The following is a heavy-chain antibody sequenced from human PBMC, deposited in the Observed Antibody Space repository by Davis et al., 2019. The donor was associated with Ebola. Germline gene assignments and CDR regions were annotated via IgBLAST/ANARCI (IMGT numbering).Heavy chain of an antibody. J-gene: IGHJ6*04. CDR1: GFTFRNYG. CDR2: ISDSGVNT. Sequence: GESLKISCAASGFTFRNYGMNWVRQAPGKGLEWVSGISDSGVNTHYADSVKGRFTISRDNSKNTLYLQMNSLRAEDTAVYYCAKGLVRQDYYYGMDVWGKGTTVTVSS. CDR3: AKGLVRQDYYYGMDV. V-gene: IGHV3-23*01. D-gene: IGHD2-8*02.